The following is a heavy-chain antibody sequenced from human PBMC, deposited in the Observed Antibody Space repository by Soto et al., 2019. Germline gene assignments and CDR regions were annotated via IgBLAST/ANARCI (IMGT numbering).Heavy chain of an antibody. CDR3: ARGIQEGFDP. V-gene: IGHV4-30-4*01. J-gene: IGHJ5*02. D-gene: IGHD5-18*01. CDR1: GDSLTNGDYY. Sequence: QVSLQESGPGLVKPSQTLSLTCFVSGDSLTNGDYYWSWIRQPPGKALEWIAYIYYNGITHYNPSLKSRVTISLDPSKNHFSLKMTSVTDADTAVYSCARGIQEGFDPLCQGTLVTVSS. CDR2: IYYNGIT.